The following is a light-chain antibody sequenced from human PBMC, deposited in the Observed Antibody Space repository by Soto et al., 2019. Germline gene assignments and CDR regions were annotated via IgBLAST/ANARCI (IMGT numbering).Light chain of an antibody. CDR2: TAS. CDR1: QGINKF. Sequence: DIQMTQSPSSLSASVGDSVTITCRASQGINKFLAWFQQKPGTAPKSLISTASRLQSGVPSRFSGSGSGTHFTLTINNLQPEDFATYYCQQYESFPLTVGGGTKVDI. V-gene: IGKV1-16*01. J-gene: IGKJ4*01. CDR3: QQYESFPLT.